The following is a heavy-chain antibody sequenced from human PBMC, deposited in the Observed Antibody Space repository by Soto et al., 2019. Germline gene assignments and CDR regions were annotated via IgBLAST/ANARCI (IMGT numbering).Heavy chain of an antibody. CDR3: ARSLYYFDY. CDR1: GFTVSDNY. J-gene: IGHJ4*02. CDR2: TYSGGST. Sequence: EVQLVESGGGLVQPGGSLRLSCAASGFTVSDNYMSWVRQAPRKGLEWVSVTYSGGSTYYADSVKGRFTISRDNSKNTLYLQMTSLRAEDTAVYYCARSLYYFDYWGQGTLVTVSS. V-gene: IGHV3-66*01.